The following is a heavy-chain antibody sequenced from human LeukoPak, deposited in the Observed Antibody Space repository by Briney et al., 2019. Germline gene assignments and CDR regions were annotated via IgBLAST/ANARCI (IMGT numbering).Heavy chain of an antibody. J-gene: IGHJ5*02. V-gene: IGHV4-4*07. Sequence: SETLSLTCTVSGGSISSYYWSWIRQPAGKGLEWIGRIYTSGSTNYNPSLKSRVTMSVDTSKNQFSLKLSSVTAADTAVYYCARDDEYCSSTSCYSWFDPWGQGTLVTASS. CDR1: GGSISSYY. D-gene: IGHD2-2*01. CDR3: ARDDEYCSSTSCYSWFDP. CDR2: IYTSGST.